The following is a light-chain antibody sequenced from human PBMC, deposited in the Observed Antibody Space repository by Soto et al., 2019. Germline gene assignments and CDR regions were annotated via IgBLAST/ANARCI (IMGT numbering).Light chain of an antibody. CDR2: DVT. J-gene: IGLJ2*01. V-gene: IGLV2-11*01. CDR1: SSNVGAYNY. CDR3: CSFAGTYSSVF. Sequence: QSALTQPRSVSGSPGQSVTISCTGSSSNVGAYNYVSWYQQHPGKAPKLIIYDVTQRPSGVHHHFSGSKSDSTASLTISDLQAKHEADYYCCSFAGTYSSVFFGGGTKLTVL.